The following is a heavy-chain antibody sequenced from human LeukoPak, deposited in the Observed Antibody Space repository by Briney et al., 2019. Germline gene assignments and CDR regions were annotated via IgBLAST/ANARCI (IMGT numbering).Heavy chain of an antibody. CDR2: IKTDGSLV. V-gene: IGHV3-7*01. D-gene: IGHD5-12*01. CDR1: GFTFSNYW. Sequence: GGSLRLSCVASGFTFSNYWMTWVRQAPGKGLEWVANIKTDGSLVYYVDSVKGRFTISRDNSKNTLYLQMNSLRAEDTAVYYCARGPSGYHNTGGQGTLVTVSS. J-gene: IGHJ4*02. CDR3: ARGPSGYHNT.